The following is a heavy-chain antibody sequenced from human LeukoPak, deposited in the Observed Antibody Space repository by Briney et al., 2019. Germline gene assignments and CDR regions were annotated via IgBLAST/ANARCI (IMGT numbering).Heavy chain of an antibody. V-gene: IGHV3-21*04. CDR1: GFTFSSYS. CDR3: AKDSSSGGSSSFFL. Sequence: TGGSLRLSCAASGFTFSSYSMNWVRQAPGKGLEWVSSISSSSSYIYYADSVKGRFTISRDNSKNTLYLQMNSLRAEDTAVYYCAKDSSSGGSSSFFLWGQGTLVTVSS. J-gene: IGHJ4*02. CDR2: ISSSSSYI. D-gene: IGHD2-15*01.